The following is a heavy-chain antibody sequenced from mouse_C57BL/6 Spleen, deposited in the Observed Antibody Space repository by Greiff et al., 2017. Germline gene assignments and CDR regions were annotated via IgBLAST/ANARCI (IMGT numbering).Heavy chain of an antibody. V-gene: IGHV5-9-1*02. CDR2: ISSGGDYI. Sequence: EVMLVESGEGLVKPGGSLKLSCAASGFTFSSYAMSWVRQTPEKRLEWVAYISSGGDYIYYADTVKGRFTISRDNARNTLYLQMSRLKSEDTAMYYCTRVDSSGPFDYWGQGTTLTVSS. D-gene: IGHD3-2*02. CDR3: TRVDSSGPFDY. J-gene: IGHJ2*01. CDR1: GFTFSSYA.